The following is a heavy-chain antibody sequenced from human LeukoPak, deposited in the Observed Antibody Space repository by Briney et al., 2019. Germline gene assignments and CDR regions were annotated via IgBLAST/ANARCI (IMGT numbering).Heavy chain of an antibody. Sequence: GASVKVSCKASGYTFTSYGISWVRQAPGQGLEWMGWISAYNGNTNYAQKLQGRVTMTTDTSTSTAYMELRSLRSDDTAVYYCARDYYDSSGLLYFDYWGQGTLVTVSS. CDR1: GYTFTSYG. CDR2: ISAYNGNT. D-gene: IGHD3-22*01. J-gene: IGHJ4*02. V-gene: IGHV1-18*01. CDR3: ARDYYDSSGLLYFDY.